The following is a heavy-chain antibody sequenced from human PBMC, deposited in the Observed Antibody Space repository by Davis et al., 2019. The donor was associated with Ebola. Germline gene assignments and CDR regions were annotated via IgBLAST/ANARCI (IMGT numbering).Heavy chain of an antibody. V-gene: IGHV3-15*07. CDR2: IKSKTDGGTT. CDR1: GFTFSNAW. J-gene: IGHJ3*02. CDR3: TTDQSEPLRYFDHKIDAFDI. Sequence: PGGSLRLSCAASGFTFSNAWMNWVRQAPGKGLEWVGRIKSKTDGGTTDYAAPVKGRFTISRDDSKNTLYLQMNSLKTEDTAVYYCTTDQSEPLRYFDHKIDAFDIWGQGTMVTVSS. D-gene: IGHD3-9*01.